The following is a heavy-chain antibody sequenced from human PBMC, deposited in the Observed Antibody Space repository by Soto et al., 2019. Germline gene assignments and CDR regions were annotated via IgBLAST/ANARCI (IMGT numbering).Heavy chain of an antibody. CDR3: ARDRAVTNWYFDL. CDR2: IWYDGSNK. J-gene: IGHJ2*01. V-gene: IGHV3-33*01. D-gene: IGHD4-17*01. CDR1: GFTFSSYG. Sequence: QVQLVESGGGVVQPGRSLRLSCAASGFTFSSYGMHWVRQAPGKGLEWVAVIWYDGSNKYYADSVKGRFTISRDNSKNTLYLQMNSLRAEDRAVYYCARDRAVTNWYFDLWGRGTLVTVSS.